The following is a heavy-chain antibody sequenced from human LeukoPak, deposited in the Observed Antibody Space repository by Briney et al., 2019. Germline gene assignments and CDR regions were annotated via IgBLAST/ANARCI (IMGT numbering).Heavy chain of an antibody. J-gene: IGHJ4*02. CDR2: IYHSGNT. CDR3: ARLPPYSSSAYYFDY. Sequence: SETLSLTCAVSGYSISSGYYWGWIRQPPGKGLEWIGNIYHSGNTYYNPSLKSRVTISVDTSKNQFSLKLRSVTAADTAVYYCARLPPYSSSAYYFDYWGQGTLVTVPS. CDR1: GYSISSGYY. V-gene: IGHV4-38-2*01. D-gene: IGHD6-6*01.